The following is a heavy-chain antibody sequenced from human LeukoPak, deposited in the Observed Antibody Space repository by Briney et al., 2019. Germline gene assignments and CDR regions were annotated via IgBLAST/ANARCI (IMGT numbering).Heavy chain of an antibody. Sequence: GGSLRLSCAASGFTFSNYAMSWVRQAPGKGLEWVSAITGGGSGIYYADSMKSRFTISRDNSKNTLYLQMNSLKTEDTAVYYCTTYWYWGQGTLVTVSS. D-gene: IGHD2-8*02. V-gene: IGHV3-23*01. CDR2: ITGGGSGI. J-gene: IGHJ4*02. CDR1: GFTFSNYA. CDR3: TTYWY.